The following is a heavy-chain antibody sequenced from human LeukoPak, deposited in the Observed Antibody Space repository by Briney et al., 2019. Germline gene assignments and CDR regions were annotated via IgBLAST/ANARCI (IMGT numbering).Heavy chain of an antibody. J-gene: IGHJ6*03. V-gene: IGHV3-23*01. CDR1: GFTFRNYG. CDR2: ISNSGGNT. CDR3: ARVIAARERAWFGELRLYYYSYIDV. D-gene: IGHD3-10*01. Sequence: GGSLRLSCAASGFTFRNYGMSWVRQAPGKGLEWVSAISNSGGNTYYADSVKGRFTISRDNSRNTLYLQMNSLRAEDTAVYYCARVIAARERAWFGELRLYYYSYIDVSGKGTTVTISS.